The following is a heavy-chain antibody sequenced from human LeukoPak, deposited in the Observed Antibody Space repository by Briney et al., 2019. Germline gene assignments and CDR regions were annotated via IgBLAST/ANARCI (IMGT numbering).Heavy chain of an antibody. J-gene: IGHJ6*03. CDR3: TRISSSPAALYYYYMDV. V-gene: IGHV3-49*04. Sequence: GRSLRLSCTASGFTFGDNPLNWVRQAPGKGLGWGGVIRSDRYGGTSEYVASVNSRFSISRDDSRNILYLEMNSLRNEDTAVYFCTRISSSPAALYYYYMDVWGKGIPVTVSS. D-gene: IGHD6-6*01. CDR2: IRSDRYGGTS. CDR1: GFTFGDNP.